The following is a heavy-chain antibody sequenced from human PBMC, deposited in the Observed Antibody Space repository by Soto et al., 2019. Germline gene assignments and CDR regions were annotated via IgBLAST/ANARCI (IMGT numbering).Heavy chain of an antibody. D-gene: IGHD6-19*01. V-gene: IGHV3-23*01. CDR2: ITSDGSTT. J-gene: IGHJ4*02. CDR3: AKGGSSGWPGGEDF. CDR1: GFTFSNCA. Sequence: EVQLLESGGGLVQPGGSLRLSCVVSGFTFSNCAMSWVRKTPGKGLEWVSGITSDGSTTWYADFVEGRFTISRDNSKNTVYLQLNSPRGEDAAVYFCAKGGSSGWPGGEDFWGQGTMVTVSS.